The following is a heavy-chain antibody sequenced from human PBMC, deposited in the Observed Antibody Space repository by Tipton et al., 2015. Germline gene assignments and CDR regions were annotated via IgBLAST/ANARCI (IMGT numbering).Heavy chain of an antibody. CDR3: ARGITAASVFWDNWLDP. V-gene: IGHV1-2*02. D-gene: IGHD6-13*01. CDR2: INPNSVGT. Sequence: QSGAEVKKPGASVKVSCKASGYSLTGYYRHWVRQAPGQVLEWMGWINPNSVGTSYAQKFQGRVTMTRDTSIKPAYMDLSRLGSDDRAGNYWARGITAASVFWDNWLDPGGQGTLVTVSS. J-gene: IGHJ5*02. CDR1: GYSLTGYY.